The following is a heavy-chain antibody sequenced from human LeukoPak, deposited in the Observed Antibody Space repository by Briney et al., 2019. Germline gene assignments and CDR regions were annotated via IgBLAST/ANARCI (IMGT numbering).Heavy chain of an antibody. D-gene: IGHD6-6*01. Sequence: GGSLRLSCAASGFTFSSYAMRWVRQAPGKGLEWVSVIYSGGSTYYADSVKGRFTISRDNSKNTLYLQMNSLRAEDTAVYYCARGGSSFKFDYWGQGTLVTVSS. CDR2: IYSGGST. J-gene: IGHJ4*02. CDR3: ARGGSSFKFDY. CDR1: GFTFSSYA. V-gene: IGHV3-53*01.